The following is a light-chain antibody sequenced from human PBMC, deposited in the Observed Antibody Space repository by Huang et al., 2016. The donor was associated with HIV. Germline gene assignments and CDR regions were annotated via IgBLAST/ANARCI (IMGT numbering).Light chain of an antibody. CDR1: QSISSW. V-gene: IGKV1-5*03. CDR2: KAS. CDR3: QQYNSYSAT. J-gene: IGKJ1*01. Sequence: DIQMTQSPSTLSASVGDRVTITCRASQSISSWLAWYQQKPGKAPKLLIYKASSLKSGVPSRFSGSGSGTEFTLTISSLQPGDFATYYCQQYNSYSATFGQGTKVEIK.